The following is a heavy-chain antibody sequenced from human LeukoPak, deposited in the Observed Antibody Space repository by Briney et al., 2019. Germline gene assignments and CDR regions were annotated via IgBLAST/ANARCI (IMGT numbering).Heavy chain of an antibody. CDR2: IIPILGIA. Sequence: GASVKVSCKASGGTFSSYAISWVRQAPGQGLEWMGRIIPILGIANYAQKFQGRVTITADKSTSTAYMELSSLRSEDTAVYYCARADYYDSSGYYYVLDAFDIWGQGTMVTVSS. CDR3: ARADYYDSSGYYYVLDAFDI. J-gene: IGHJ3*02. V-gene: IGHV1-69*04. CDR1: GGTFSSYA. D-gene: IGHD3-22*01.